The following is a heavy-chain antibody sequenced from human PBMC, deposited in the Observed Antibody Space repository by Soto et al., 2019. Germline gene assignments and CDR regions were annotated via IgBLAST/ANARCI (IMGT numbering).Heavy chain of an antibody. CDR3: ATVGYYGSGSYYRPDWFDP. CDR1: GASITQYY. V-gene: IGHV4-59*01. Sequence: SETLSLTCTVSGASITQYYWNWIRQSPGKGLEWIVSVSSTGSTVYNPSLTSRVTVSLDTSKNQFSLTLNSVTAADTAVYYCATVGYYGSGSYYRPDWFDPWGQGTLVTVSS. J-gene: IGHJ5*02. CDR2: VSSTGST. D-gene: IGHD3-10*01.